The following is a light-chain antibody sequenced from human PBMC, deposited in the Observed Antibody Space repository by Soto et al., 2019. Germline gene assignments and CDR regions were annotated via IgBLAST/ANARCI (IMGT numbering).Light chain of an antibody. J-gene: IGKJ1*01. V-gene: IGKV3-15*01. CDR1: QSVSSY. CDR3: QQSNDWWT. Sequence: EIVMTQSPATLSVSPGERATLSCRASQSVSSYLAWYQQKPGQAPRLLIYGASTRATGIPARFSGSGSGTEFTLTISSLQSEDFAVYYCQQSNDWWTFGQGTKVEIK. CDR2: GAS.